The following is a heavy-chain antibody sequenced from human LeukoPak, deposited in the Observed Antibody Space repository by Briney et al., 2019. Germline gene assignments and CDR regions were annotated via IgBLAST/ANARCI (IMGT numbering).Heavy chain of an antibody. CDR3: ASGNYYGSGSYYGVGAYFDY. D-gene: IGHD3-10*01. J-gene: IGHJ4*02. Sequence: PGGSLRLSCAASGFTFSDYYMSWIRQAPGKGLEWVSYISSSGSTIYYADSVEGRFTISRDNAKNSLYLQMNSLRAEDTAVYYCASGNYYGSGSYYGVGAYFDYWGQGTLVTVSS. V-gene: IGHV3-11*01. CDR1: GFTFSDYY. CDR2: ISSSGSTI.